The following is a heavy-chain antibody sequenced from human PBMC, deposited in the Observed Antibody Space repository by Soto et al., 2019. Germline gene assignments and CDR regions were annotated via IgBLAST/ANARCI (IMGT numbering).Heavy chain of an antibody. J-gene: IGHJ6*02. Sequence: SLRLSCAASGFNFSSHWMHWVRQAPGKGLAWVSRINSDGSTTSHADSVKGRFTISRDNAKNTLQLQMNSLRAEDTAVYYCARDDYGMDVWGQGTTVTVSS. V-gene: IGHV3-74*01. CDR2: INSDGSTT. CDR1: GFNFSSHW. CDR3: ARDDYGMDV.